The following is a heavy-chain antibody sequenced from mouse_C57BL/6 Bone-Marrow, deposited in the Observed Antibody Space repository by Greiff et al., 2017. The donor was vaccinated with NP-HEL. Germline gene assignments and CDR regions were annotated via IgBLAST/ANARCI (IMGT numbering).Heavy chain of an antibody. Sequence: VQLKESVAELVRPGASVKLSCTASGFNIKNTYMHWVKQRPEQGLEWIGRIDPANGNTKYAPKFQGKATITADTSSNTAYLQLSSLTSEDTAIYYCARPIYYDYGPWFAYWGQGTLVTVSA. CDR1: GFNIKNTY. J-gene: IGHJ3*01. CDR2: IDPANGNT. D-gene: IGHD2-4*01. CDR3: ARPIYYDYGPWFAY. V-gene: IGHV14-3*01.